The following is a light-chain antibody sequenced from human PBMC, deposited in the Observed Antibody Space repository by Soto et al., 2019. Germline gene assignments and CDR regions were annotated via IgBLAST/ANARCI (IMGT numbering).Light chain of an antibody. J-gene: IGLJ2*01. V-gene: IGLV2-14*01. CDR2: DVS. CDR3: SSYTSSSTVVV. CDR1: SSDVGGYNY. Sequence: QSALTQPASVSGSPGQSITISCTGTSSDVGGYNYVSWYQQHPGKAPKLTIYDVSNRPSGVSNRFSGSKSGNTASLTISGLQAEDEADYYCSSYTSSSTVVVFGGGTQLTVL.